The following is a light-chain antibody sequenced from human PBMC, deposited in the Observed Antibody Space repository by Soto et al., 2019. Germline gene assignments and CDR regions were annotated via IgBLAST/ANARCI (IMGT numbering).Light chain of an antibody. CDR3: QQYKNRPT. CDR2: GAS. Sequence: IMMTQSPATLSVSPGERATLSCRASQSVSSNLAWYQKKPGQAPRLLIYGASIRATGIPARFSGSWSGKDFTPTITSLQSEDFAHFYCQQYKNRPTFGQGTRLEIK. J-gene: IGKJ5*01. V-gene: IGKV3-15*01. CDR1: QSVSSN.